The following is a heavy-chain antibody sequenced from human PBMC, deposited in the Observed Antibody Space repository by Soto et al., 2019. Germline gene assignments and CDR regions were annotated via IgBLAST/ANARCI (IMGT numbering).Heavy chain of an antibody. CDR2: IYYSGST. CDR3: ARSGIQLWLRERYYFDY. V-gene: IGHV4-59*01. CDR1: GGSISSYY. D-gene: IGHD5-18*01. Sequence: SETLSLTCTVSGGSISSYYLSWIRQPPGKGLEWIGYIYYSGSTNYNPSLKSRVTISVDTSKNQFSLKLSSVTAADTAVYYCARSGIQLWLRERYYFDYWGQGTLVTVSS. J-gene: IGHJ4*02.